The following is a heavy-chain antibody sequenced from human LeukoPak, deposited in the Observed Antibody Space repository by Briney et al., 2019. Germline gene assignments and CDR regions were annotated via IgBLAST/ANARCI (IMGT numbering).Heavy chain of an antibody. D-gene: IGHD4-17*01. CDR1: GFTFSSYA. CDR2: ISGSGNYT. J-gene: IGHJ4*02. Sequence: GGSLRLSCAASGFTFSSYAMSWVRQAPGKGLEWVSVISGSGNYTYYADSVKGRFTISRDNSKNTLYLQLSSLRAEGTAVYYCAKDILRGTTCLFDYWGQGTLVTVSS. V-gene: IGHV3-23*01. CDR3: AKDILRGTTCLFDY.